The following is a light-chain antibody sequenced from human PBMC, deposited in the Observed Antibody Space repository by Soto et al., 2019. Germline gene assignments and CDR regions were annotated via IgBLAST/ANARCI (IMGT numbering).Light chain of an antibody. CDR3: QHYENLSPMYT. Sequence: DIQMTQSPSSLSASVGDRVTITCRASQDIRNLNWYQQKPGKAPKLLIYDASNLETGVPSRFSGSGSGTDFTFTISSLQPEDIATYYCQHYENLSPMYTFGPGTKLEIK. J-gene: IGKJ2*01. V-gene: IGKV1-33*01. CDR1: QDIRN. CDR2: DAS.